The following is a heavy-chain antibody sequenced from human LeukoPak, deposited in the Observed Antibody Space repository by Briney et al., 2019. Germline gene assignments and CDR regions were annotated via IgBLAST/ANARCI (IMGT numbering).Heavy chain of an antibody. CDR2: INHSGST. CDR3: ATAKVRGVFSWFDP. Sequence: SSETLSLTCTVSGGSISSYYWSWIRQPPGKGLEWIGEINHSGSTNYNPSLKSRVTISVDTSKNQFSLKLSSVTAADTAVYYCATAKVRGVFSWFDPWGQGTLVTVSS. J-gene: IGHJ5*02. CDR1: GGSISSYY. V-gene: IGHV4-34*01. D-gene: IGHD3-10*01.